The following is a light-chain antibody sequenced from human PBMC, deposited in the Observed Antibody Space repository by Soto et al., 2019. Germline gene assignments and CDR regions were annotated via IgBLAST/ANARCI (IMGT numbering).Light chain of an antibody. CDR1: SSNIGNNF. V-gene: IGLV1-51*01. CDR3: GTWDSSLSIVV. CDR2: DNN. Sequence: QSVLTQPPSVSAAPGQKVTISCSGSSSNIGNNFVSWYQQLSGTAPKLLIYDNNQRPSGIPDRFSGSKSGTSATLGITGLQTGDEADYYCGTWDSSLSIVVFGGGTQLTVL. J-gene: IGLJ2*01.